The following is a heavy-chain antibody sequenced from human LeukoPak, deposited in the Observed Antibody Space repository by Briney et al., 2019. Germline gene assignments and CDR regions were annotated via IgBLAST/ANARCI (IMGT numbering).Heavy chain of an antibody. V-gene: IGHV3-23*01. CDR3: AKGTRSSTSCYGGY. D-gene: IGHD2-2*01. J-gene: IGHJ4*02. Sequence: GGSLRLSCAASGFTFSSYAMSWVRQAPGKGLEWASAISGSGGSTYYADSVKGRFTISRDNSKNTLYLQMNSLRAEDTAVYYCAKGTRSSTSCYGGYWGQGTLVTVSS. CDR2: ISGSGGST. CDR1: GFTFSSYA.